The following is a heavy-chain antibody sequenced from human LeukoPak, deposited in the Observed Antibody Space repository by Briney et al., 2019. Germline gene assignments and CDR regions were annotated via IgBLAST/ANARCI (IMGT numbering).Heavy chain of an antibody. CDR3: AEWREQYCSGGSCYADAFDI. D-gene: IGHD2-15*01. J-gene: IGHJ3*02. V-gene: IGHV3-21*01. CDR1: GFIFNTYG. CDR2: ISSRSNYI. Sequence: PGGSLRLSCATSGFIFNTYGMNWVRQAPGKGLEWVSSISSRSNYIYYADSVKGRFTISRDSARNSLYLQMNSLRAEDTAVYYCAEWREQYCSGGSCYADAFDIWGQGTMVTVSS.